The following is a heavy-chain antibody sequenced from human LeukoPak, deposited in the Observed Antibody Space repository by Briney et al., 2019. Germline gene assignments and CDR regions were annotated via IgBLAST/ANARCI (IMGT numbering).Heavy chain of an antibody. J-gene: IGHJ6*02. CDR2: IYYSGST. Sequence: SETLSLTCTVSGGSISSYYWSWIRQPPGKGLEWIGYIYYSGSTNYNPSLKSRVTISVDTSKNQFSLKLSSVTAADAAVYYCARTSIAAPSYYYYGMDVWGQGTTVTVSS. V-gene: IGHV4-59*01. CDR1: GGSISSYY. D-gene: IGHD6-6*01. CDR3: ARTSIAAPSYYYYGMDV.